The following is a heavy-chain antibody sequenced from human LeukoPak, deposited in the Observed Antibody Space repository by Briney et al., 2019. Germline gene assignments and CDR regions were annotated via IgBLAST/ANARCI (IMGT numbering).Heavy chain of an antibody. CDR2: IGTSSTTI. J-gene: IGHJ6*02. V-gene: IGHV3-11*01. CDR3: AREQEQLVWKSYGTNSYFFYLYV. D-gene: IGHD4-23*01. CDR1: GFTFSDYY. Sequence: GGSLRLSCAASGFTFSDYYMSWVRQAPGKGLEWVSYIGTSSTTIDYANYLSGRFTISRDNNKNLLYLQIDGLRVDDSEVYYCAREQEQLVWKSYGTNSYFFYLYVWGQGTTVTVS.